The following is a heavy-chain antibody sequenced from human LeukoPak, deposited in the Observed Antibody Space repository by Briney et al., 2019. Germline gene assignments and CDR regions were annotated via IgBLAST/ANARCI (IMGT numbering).Heavy chain of an antibody. CDR2: IYSGGST. J-gene: IGHJ6*02. D-gene: IGHD1-1*01. V-gene: IGHV3-66*01. CDR3: ASDRRVTGYYYGMDV. Sequence: GGSLILSCAASGFTVSSNYMSWVRQAPGEGLEWVSVIYSGGSTYYADFVKGRFTISRDNSKNTLYLQMNNLRAEDTAVYYCASDRRVTGYYYGMDVWGQGTTVIVSS. CDR1: GFTVSSNY.